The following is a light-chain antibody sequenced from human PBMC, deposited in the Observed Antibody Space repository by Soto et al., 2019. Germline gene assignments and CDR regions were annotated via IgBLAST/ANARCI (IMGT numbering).Light chain of an antibody. CDR3: CSYAGSYTFVV. V-gene: IGLV2-11*01. CDR1: SSDIGAYNY. CDR2: DVS. J-gene: IGLJ2*01. Sequence: QSALTQPRSVSGSPGQSVTISCTGTSSDIGAYNYVSWYQQHPGKAPKLMIHDVSKRPSGVPDRFSGSKSGNTASLTISGLQAEDEADYYCCSYAGSYTFVVFGGGTKLTVL.